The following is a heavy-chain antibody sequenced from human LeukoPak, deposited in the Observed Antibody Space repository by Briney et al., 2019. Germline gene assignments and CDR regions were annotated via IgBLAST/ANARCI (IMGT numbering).Heavy chain of an antibody. Sequence: SETLSLTCTVSGGSISSYYWSWIRQPPGKGLEWIGRIYTSGTTNYNPSLKSRVTISLDTSKNQFSLKLSSVTAADTAVYYCARDAAATAAFDYWGQGTLVTVSS. D-gene: IGHD6-13*01. CDR1: GGSISSYY. J-gene: IGHJ4*02. CDR2: IYTSGTT. V-gene: IGHV4-4*08. CDR3: ARDAAATAAFDY.